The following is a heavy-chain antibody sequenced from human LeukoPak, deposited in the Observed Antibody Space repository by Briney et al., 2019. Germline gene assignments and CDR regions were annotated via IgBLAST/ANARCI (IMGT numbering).Heavy chain of an antibody. CDR1: SGSISTNNW. J-gene: IGHJ4*02. D-gene: IGHD6-19*01. CDR2: IYHSGSN. CDR3: ARYGSGYYYFDY. Sequence: PSETLSLTCAVSSGSISTNNWWSWVRQSPGKGLEWIGDIYHSGSNNYNPSLKSRVTISVDKSKNQFSLELTSVTAADTAVYYCARYGSGYYYFDYWGQGTLVTVSS. V-gene: IGHV4-4*02.